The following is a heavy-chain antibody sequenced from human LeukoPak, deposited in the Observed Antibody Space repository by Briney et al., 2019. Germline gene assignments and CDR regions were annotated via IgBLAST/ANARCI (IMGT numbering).Heavy chain of an antibody. Sequence: GGSLRLSCAASGFNFNNYAMRWVRQAPGKGLEWVSVINNSVGRTYYADSVKGRFTISRDNSKNTLFLQMNSLRAEDTAVYYCTKHGEAYGDSKTDYWGQGTLVTVSS. V-gene: IGHV3-23*01. CDR2: INNSVGRT. CDR1: GFNFNNYA. CDR3: TKHGEAYGDSKTDY. J-gene: IGHJ4*02. D-gene: IGHD4-17*01.